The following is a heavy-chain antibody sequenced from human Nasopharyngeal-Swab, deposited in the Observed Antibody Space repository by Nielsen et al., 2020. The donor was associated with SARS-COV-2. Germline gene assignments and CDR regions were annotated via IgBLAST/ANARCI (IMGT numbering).Heavy chain of an antibody. CDR2: ISAYNGNT. V-gene: IGHV1-18*04. Sequence: ASVKVSCKASGYSFTSYAFSRVRQDPGQGLEWMGWISAYNGNTNYAQKFQGRVTMTTDTSTSTAYMELRKLRSDDTAVYFCASDVLYIAVPGRFVFWGQGTLVTVSS. CDR1: GYSFTSYA. D-gene: IGHD2-15*01. J-gene: IGHJ5*01. CDR3: ASDVLYIAVPGRFVF.